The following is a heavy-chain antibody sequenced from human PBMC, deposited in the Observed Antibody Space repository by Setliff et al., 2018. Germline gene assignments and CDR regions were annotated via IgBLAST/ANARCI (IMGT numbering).Heavy chain of an antibody. D-gene: IGHD1-26*01. CDR1: GGSISSYD. Sequence: SETLSLTCTVSGGSISSYDWSWIRQPPGKGLEWIGYIYNGGSTNYNPSLESRVTISVDTSNNQFSLKLSSVTAADTAVYYCARGIRVGVGAANYWGLGTLVTVSS. CDR2: IYNGGST. CDR3: ARGIRVGVGAANY. V-gene: IGHV4-59*01. J-gene: IGHJ4*02.